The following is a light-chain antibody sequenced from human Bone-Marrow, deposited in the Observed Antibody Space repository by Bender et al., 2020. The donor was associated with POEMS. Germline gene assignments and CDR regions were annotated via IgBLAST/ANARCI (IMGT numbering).Light chain of an antibody. CDR2: EVS. Sequence: QSALTQPASVSGSPGQSITISCTGTSSDVGSYNLVSWYQQHPGKAPRLIIYEVSGRPSGVSSRFSGSKSGATASLTISGLQSEDEADYYCCSYASRHIVFGGGTKLTVL. CDR1: SSDVGSYNL. J-gene: IGLJ2*01. CDR3: CSYASRHIV. V-gene: IGLV2-23*02.